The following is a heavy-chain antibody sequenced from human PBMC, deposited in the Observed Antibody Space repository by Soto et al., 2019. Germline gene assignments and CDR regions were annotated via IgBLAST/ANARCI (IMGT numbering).Heavy chain of an antibody. CDR3: AKTISVSGSVY. CDR2: ISGGGGGA. Sequence: GGSLRLSCAASGFTFSSYAMSWVRQAPGKGLEWVSAISGGGGGAYHADSVKGRFTVARDNSKTTLYLQMNSLRAEDTAVYYCAKTISVSGSVYLGQGAPVTVSS. V-gene: IGHV3-23*01. CDR1: GFTFSSYA. J-gene: IGHJ4*02. D-gene: IGHD6-13*01.